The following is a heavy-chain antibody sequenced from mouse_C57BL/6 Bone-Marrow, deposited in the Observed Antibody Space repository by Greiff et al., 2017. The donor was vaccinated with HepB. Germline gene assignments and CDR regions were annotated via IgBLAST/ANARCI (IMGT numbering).Heavy chain of an antibody. CDR2: IYPGGGYT. V-gene: IGHV1-63*01. J-gene: IGHJ2*01. CDR1: GYTFTNYW. D-gene: IGHD2-1*01. CDR3: ARSGGNYPYYFDY. Sequence: VQRVESGAELVRPGTSVKMSCKASGYTFTNYWIGWAKQRPGHGLEWIGDIYPGGGYTNYNEKFKGKATLTADKSSSTAYMQFSSLTSEDSAIYYCARSGGNYPYYFDYWGQGTTLTVSS.